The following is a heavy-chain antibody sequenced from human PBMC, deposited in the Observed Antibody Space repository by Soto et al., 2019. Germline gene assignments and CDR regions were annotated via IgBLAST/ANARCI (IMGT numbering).Heavy chain of an antibody. V-gene: IGHV5-10-1*01. J-gene: IGHJ5*02. CDR1: GYSFTSYW. CDR2: IDPIDSYT. CDR3: ARQQKSMSGSAENWFDP. D-gene: IGHD5-12*01. Sequence: PGESLKISCKGSGYSFTSYWISWVRQMPGKGLEWMGRIDPIDSYTNYSPSFQGHVTISADKSISTAYLQWSSLKASDTAMYYCARQQKSMSGSAENWFDPWGQGTLVTVSS.